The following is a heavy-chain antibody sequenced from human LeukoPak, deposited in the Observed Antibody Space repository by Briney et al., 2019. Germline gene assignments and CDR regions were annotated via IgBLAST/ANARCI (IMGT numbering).Heavy chain of an antibody. CDR1: GGSISSSSYY. CDR2: IYYSGST. D-gene: IGHD6-13*01. V-gene: IGHV4-39*02. CDR3: AREWAGIAAAPYYYYYMDV. J-gene: IGHJ6*03. Sequence: PSETLSLTCTVSGGSISSSSYYWGWIRQPPGKGLECIGSIYYSGSTYYNPSLKSRVTISVDTSKNQFSLKLSSVTAAGTAVYYCAREWAGIAAAPYYYYYMDVWGKGTTVTISS.